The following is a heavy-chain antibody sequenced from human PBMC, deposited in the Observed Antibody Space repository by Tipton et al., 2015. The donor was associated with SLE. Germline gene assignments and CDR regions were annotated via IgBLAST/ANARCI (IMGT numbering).Heavy chain of an antibody. D-gene: IGHD3-22*01. Sequence: SLRLSCAASGFTLSDYSMDWVRQAPGKGLEWVSSISRDSRYIYYADSVKGRFTISRDNSKNTLYMQMNSLRAEDTAVYYCASGSPFYDSSGYYYMDVWGKGTTVTVSS. CDR1: GFTLSDYS. CDR3: ASGSPFYDSSGYYYMDV. J-gene: IGHJ6*03. CDR2: ISRDSRYI. V-gene: IGHV3-21*01.